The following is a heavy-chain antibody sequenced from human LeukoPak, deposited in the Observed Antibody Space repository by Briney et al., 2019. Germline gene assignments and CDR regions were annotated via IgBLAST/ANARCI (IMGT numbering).Heavy chain of an antibody. CDR1: RFTFSNYW. J-gene: IGHJ3*02. D-gene: IGHD1-26*01. CDR2: IKQDGGEK. V-gene: IGHV3-7*05. CDR3: ARDHLREGATGASEI. Sequence: GGSLRLSCAASRFTFSNYWTSWVRQAPGKGLEWVANIKQDGGEKNYVDSVKGRFTISRDNAKNSLYLQMNSLRVEDTAVYYCARDHLREGATGASEIWGQGTMVTVSS.